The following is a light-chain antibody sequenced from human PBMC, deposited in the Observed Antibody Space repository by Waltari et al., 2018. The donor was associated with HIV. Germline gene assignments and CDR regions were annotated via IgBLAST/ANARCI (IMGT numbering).Light chain of an antibody. CDR3: QQYYTTPQS. Sequence: DIVLTQSPDSMAVSLGERATVNCTSSQTVLYSSDNRDYLAWYQVRPGQPPQLLIYWASTRQCGVPDRFSGSGSGTHFTLTISGLQAEDVAIYYCQQYYTTPQSFGQGTRLEI. J-gene: IGKJ2*03. CDR2: WAS. CDR1: QTVLYSSDNRDY. V-gene: IGKV4-1*01.